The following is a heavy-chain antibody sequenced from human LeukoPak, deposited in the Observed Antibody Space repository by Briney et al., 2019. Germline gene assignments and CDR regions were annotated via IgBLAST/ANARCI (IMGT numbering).Heavy chain of an antibody. Sequence: GGSLRLSCAASGYTFSSYWVHWVRQAPGKGLVWLSRINSDGSGTSYADSVKGRFTITRDNAKNTLYLQMNSLRAEDTAVYYCARADDGANSWVNYWGQGTLVTVSS. V-gene: IGHV3-74*01. CDR1: GYTFSSYW. CDR3: ARADDGANSWVNY. J-gene: IGHJ4*02. CDR2: INSDGSGT. D-gene: IGHD4-23*01.